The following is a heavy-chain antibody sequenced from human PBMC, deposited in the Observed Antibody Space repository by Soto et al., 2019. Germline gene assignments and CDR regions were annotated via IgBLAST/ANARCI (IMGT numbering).Heavy chain of an antibody. D-gene: IGHD3-9*01. V-gene: IGHV3-30*04. Sequence: QVQLVESGGGVVQPGRSLTLSGAASGFTFSNHAIHWVRQAPGKGLEWVAVISNDGSRDYYADSVKGRFTMSRDNSKNTLYLQMNSLRLEDTAVYYCARRLPHFDSLLVPFDYWGQGTLVTVSS. J-gene: IGHJ4*02. CDR3: ARRLPHFDSLLVPFDY. CDR2: ISNDGSRD. CDR1: GFTFSNHA.